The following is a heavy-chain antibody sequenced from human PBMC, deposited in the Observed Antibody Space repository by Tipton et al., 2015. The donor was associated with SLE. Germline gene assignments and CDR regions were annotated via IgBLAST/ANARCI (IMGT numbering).Heavy chain of an antibody. CDR1: GFIFRNFG. D-gene: IGHD6-13*01. CDR3: ARGRSSLYY. Sequence: SLRLSCAASGFIFRNFGMHWVRQAPGKGLEWVAFIDYDGRDKYYTDSVRGRFTIARDNSKATVYLQMNRLTADDRAVYYCARGRSSLYYWGQGTLVTVSS. J-gene: IGHJ4*02. CDR2: IDYDGRDK. V-gene: IGHV3-30*03.